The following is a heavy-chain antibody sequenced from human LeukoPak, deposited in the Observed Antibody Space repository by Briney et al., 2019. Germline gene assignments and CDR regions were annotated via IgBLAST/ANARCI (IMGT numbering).Heavy chain of an antibody. J-gene: IGHJ4*02. CDR2: ISAYNGNT. Sequence: ASVKVSCKASGYTFTSYGISWVRQAPGQGLEWMGWISAYNGNTNYAQKLQGRVTMTTDTSTSTAYMELRSLRSDDTAVYYCARVLIGKLGYCSSTSCLPFDYWGQGTLVTVSS. D-gene: IGHD2-2*01. V-gene: IGHV1-18*01. CDR1: GYTFTSYG. CDR3: ARVLIGKLGYCSSTSCLPFDY.